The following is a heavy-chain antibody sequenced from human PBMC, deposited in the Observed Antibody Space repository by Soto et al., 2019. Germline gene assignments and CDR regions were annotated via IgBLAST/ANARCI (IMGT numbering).Heavy chain of an antibody. CDR1: GFTFNTYW. V-gene: IGHV3-74*01. Sequence: EVQLVESGGGLVQPGESLRLSCAASGFTFNTYWMHWVRQAPGKGLEWVSRINNDASSTNYADSVKGRFTISRANAKNMLYLQMNSLRAEATVVYYCARGGYCSGGICYSHYSYAMDVWGQGPTVTVSS. J-gene: IGHJ6*02. CDR2: INNDASST. CDR3: ARGGYCSGGICYSHYSYAMDV. D-gene: IGHD2-15*01.